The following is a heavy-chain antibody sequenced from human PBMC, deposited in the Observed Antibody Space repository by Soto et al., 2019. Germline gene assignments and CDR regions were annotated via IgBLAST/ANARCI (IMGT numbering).Heavy chain of an antibody. V-gene: IGHV4-34*01. CDR3: ARDRAYNWNLRGYFDY. D-gene: IGHD1-20*01. CDR2: INHSGST. CDR1: GGSFSGYY. J-gene: IGHJ4*02. Sequence: SETLSLTCAVYGGSFSGYYWSWIRQPPGKGLEWIGEINHSGSTNYNPSLKSRVTISVDTSKNQFSLKLSSVTAADTAVYYYARDRAYNWNLRGYFDYWGQGTLVTVSS.